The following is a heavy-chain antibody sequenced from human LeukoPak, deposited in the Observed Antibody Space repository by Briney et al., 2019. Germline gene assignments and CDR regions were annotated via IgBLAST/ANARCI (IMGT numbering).Heavy chain of an antibody. D-gene: IGHD1-14*01. CDR3: ARGIGTITQDSFDI. CDR2: IHSGGSF. J-gene: IGHJ3*02. Sequence: SETLSLTCTVSGASISNYYWSWIRQPAGKGLEWIGRIHSGGSFYYNASLRSRVTMSVDTSNNHFFLRLNSMTAADTALYFCARGIGTITQDSFDIWGPGTVVTVSS. V-gene: IGHV4-4*07. CDR1: GASISNYY.